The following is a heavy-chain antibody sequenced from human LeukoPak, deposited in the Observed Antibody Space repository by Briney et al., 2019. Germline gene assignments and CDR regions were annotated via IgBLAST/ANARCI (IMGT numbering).Heavy chain of an antibody. CDR3: ARLGLADCSSTSCYLAFDI. CDR1: GVSISSSNW. V-gene: IGHV4-4*02. Sequence: SETLSLTCAVSGVSISSSNWWSWVRQPPGKGLEWIGEIYHSGSTNYNPSLKSRVTISVDKSKNQFSLKLSSVTAADTAVYYCARLGLADCSSTSCYLAFDIWGQGTMVTVSS. D-gene: IGHD2-2*01. J-gene: IGHJ3*02. CDR2: IYHSGST.